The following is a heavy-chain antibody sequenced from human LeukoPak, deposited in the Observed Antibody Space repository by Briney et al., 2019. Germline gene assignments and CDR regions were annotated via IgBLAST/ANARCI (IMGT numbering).Heavy chain of an antibody. CDR3: ATSFRSGWGFDS. Sequence: PSETLSLTCAVSGASVRDHYWTWIRQPPGKGLEWIGSMYYMLNANSYNPSLKSRVGISVDTPDNQFSLKLKSVTAADTAVYYCATSFRSGWGFDSWGQGILVAVSS. CDR1: GASVRDHY. D-gene: IGHD6-19*01. V-gene: IGHV4-59*02. CDR2: MYYMLNA. J-gene: IGHJ4*02.